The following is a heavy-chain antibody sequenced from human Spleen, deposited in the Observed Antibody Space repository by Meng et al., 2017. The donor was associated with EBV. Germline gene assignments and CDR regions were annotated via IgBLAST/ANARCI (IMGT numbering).Heavy chain of an antibody. CDR1: GYTFSNYA. V-gene: IGHV7-4-1*02. D-gene: IGHD5-12*01. CDR3: ARGLDSRGYTAY. Sequence: QVQLVQSGSELKKPGASVKVSCKTSGYTFSNYAIIWVRQAPGQGLQGIGWINTNTGSPAYAQGFTGRFLSSLDTSVSTAYLQINRLKPEDTAVYYCARGLDSRGYTAYWGQGTLVTVSS. J-gene: IGHJ4*02. CDR2: INTNTGSP.